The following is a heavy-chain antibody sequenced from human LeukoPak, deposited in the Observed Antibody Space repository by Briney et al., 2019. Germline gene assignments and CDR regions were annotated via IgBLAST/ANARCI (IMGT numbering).Heavy chain of an antibody. J-gene: IGHJ4*02. V-gene: IGHV3-23*01. CDR2: ISGSGGST. CDR3: ARGLGSGYTFGS. CDR1: GFTFSSYA. D-gene: IGHD3-9*01. Sequence: GGSLRLSCAASGFTFSSYAMSWVRQAPGKGLEWVSGISGSGGSTYYADSVKGRFTISRDNSKNTLYLQMNSLRAEDTAVYYCARGLGSGYTFGSWGRGTPVTVSS.